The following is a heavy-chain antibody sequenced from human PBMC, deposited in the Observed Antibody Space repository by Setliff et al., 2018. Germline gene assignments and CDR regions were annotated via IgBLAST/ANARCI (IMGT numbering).Heavy chain of an antibody. D-gene: IGHD6-19*01. CDR2: TFHSGNT. Sequence: SETLSLTCAVSGYSISSGYYWGWIRQPPGKGLEWIGSTFHSGNTYYNPSLKSRVTISVDTSKNQFSLKLSSVTAADTAVYYCARGWGSGWSKEGAFDIWGQGTMVTVSS. V-gene: IGHV4-38-2*01. CDR1: GYSISSGYY. CDR3: ARGWGSGWSKEGAFDI. J-gene: IGHJ3*02.